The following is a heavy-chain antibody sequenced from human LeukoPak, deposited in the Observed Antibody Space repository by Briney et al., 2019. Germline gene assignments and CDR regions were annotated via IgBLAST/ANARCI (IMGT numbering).Heavy chain of an antibody. V-gene: IGHV3-21*01. CDR2: ISSSSSYI. CDR3: ARELYSGYDRSGYGMDV. CDR1: GFTFSSYY. J-gene: IGHJ6*02. Sequence: GGSLRLSCAASGFTFSSYYMNWVRQAPGKGLEWVSSISSSSSYIYYADSVKGRFTISRDNAKNSLYLQMNSLRAEHTAVYYCARELYSGYDRSGYGMDVWGQGTTVTVSS. D-gene: IGHD5-12*01.